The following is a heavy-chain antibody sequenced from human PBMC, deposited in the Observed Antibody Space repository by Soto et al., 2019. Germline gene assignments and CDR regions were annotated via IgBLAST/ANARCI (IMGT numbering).Heavy chain of an antibody. V-gene: IGHV3-23*01. CDR3: AKDSKDYVFKNWYFDL. D-gene: IGHD3-16*01. CDR1: GFTFSSYA. CDR2: ISGSGGST. Sequence: GGSLRLSCAASGFTFSSYAMSWVRQAPGKGLEWVSAISGSGGSTYYADSVKGRFTISRDNSKNTLYLQMNSLRAEDTAVYYCAKDSKDYVFKNWYFDLWGRGTLVTVSS. J-gene: IGHJ2*01.